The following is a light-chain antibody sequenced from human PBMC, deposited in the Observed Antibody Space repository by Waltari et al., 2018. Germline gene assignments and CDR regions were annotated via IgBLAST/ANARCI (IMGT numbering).Light chain of an antibody. J-gene: IGLJ3*02. V-gene: IGLV2-11*01. CDR1: SSDVGGYKY. CDR3: CSYAGNHVWV. Sequence: QSALTQPRSVSGSPGQSVTISCTGTSSDVGGYKYVSWYQQHPGKGPKVLIYDVSKRPPGVPDRCSASKSDNTASLTISGLQAEDEADYHCCSYAGNHVWVFGGGTKLTVL. CDR2: DVS.